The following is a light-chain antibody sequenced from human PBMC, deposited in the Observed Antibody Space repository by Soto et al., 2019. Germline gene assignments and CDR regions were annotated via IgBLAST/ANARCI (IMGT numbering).Light chain of an antibody. CDR3: SSYTSSTLVL. CDR2: DVR. V-gene: IGLV2-14*01. CDR1: SSDVGGYDY. Sequence: QSVLTQPASVSGSPGQSITISCTGTSSDVGGYDYVFWYQQHPGKAPKLMIYDVRNRPSGVSNRFSGSKSGNTASLTISGLQAEDEADYYWSSYTSSTLVLFGGGTKLTVL. J-gene: IGLJ2*01.